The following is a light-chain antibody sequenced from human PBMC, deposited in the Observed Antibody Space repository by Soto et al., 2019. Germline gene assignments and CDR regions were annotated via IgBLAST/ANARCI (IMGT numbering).Light chain of an antibody. Sequence: ETVMTRSPATLSVSPGERATLSCRASQSVNSDLAWYQKKPGQAPRLLIYGASTRTTGIPARFSGGGSGTEFTLTISSLQSEDFAVYYCQQHNTWPRTFGHGTKVDIK. J-gene: IGKJ1*01. CDR3: QQHNTWPRT. V-gene: IGKV3-15*01. CDR1: QSVNSD. CDR2: GAS.